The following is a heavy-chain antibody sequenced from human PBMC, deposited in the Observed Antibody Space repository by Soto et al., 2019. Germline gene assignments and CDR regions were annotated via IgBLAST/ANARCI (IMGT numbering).Heavy chain of an antibody. CDR1: GYSFTSYW. CDR3: ARHGGSSPLYYYYGMDV. D-gene: IGHD6-6*01. J-gene: IGHJ6*02. CDR2: IYPGDSDT. V-gene: IGHV5-51*01. Sequence: GESLKISCKGSGYSFTSYWICWVRQMPGKGLEWMGIIYPGDSDTRYSPSFQGQVTISAVTSISTAYLQWSSLKASDTAMYYCARHGGSSPLYYYYGMDVWGQGTTITVSS.